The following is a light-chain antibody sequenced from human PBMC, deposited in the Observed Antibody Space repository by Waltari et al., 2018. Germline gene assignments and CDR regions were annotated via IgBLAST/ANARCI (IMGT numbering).Light chain of an antibody. CDR2: VDSNGGH. CDR1: SGHSTDA. CDR3: QTWVTGIRVV. Sequence: QLVLTQSPSASASLGASVKLTCTLSSGHSTDAIAWHQQQPGKGPRYLMKVDSNGGHFKGDGIPDRFSGSSSGTERYLTISSLQSDDEADYYCQTWVTGIRVVFGGGTKLTVL. J-gene: IGLJ2*01. V-gene: IGLV4-69*02.